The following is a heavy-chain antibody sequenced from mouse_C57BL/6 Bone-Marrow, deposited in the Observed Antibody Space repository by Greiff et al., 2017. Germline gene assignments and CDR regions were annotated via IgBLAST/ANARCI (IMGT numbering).Heavy chain of an antibody. V-gene: IGHV1-26*01. CDR3: ARSYYGNWEAMDY. CDR1: GYTFTNYC. D-gene: IGHD2-1*01. CDR2: INPNNGGT. J-gene: IGHJ4*01. Sequence: EVQLQQSGPELVKPGASVKISCKASGYTFTNYCMNWVKQSPGQSLEWIGDINPNNGGTSYNQKFKGKATLTVDKSSSTAYMRRRSLTSEDSAVYYCARSYYGNWEAMDYWGQGTSVTVSS.